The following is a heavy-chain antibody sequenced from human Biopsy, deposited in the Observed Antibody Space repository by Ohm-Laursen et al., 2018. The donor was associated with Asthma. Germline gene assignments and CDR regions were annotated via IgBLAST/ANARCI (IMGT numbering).Heavy chain of an antibody. CDR3: ARSYDTDSYPVLVLDY. Sequence: FSVKVSCKTSGGSFSNFAFSWVRQAPGHGLEWMGTILTKFDITSYAEKFQGRVTITADKSTSTTYMELNRLRSEDTAVYYCARSYDTDSYPVLVLDYWGQGTLVTVSS. CDR1: GGSFSNFA. D-gene: IGHD3-22*01. J-gene: IGHJ4*02. V-gene: IGHV1-69*04. CDR2: ILTKFDIT.